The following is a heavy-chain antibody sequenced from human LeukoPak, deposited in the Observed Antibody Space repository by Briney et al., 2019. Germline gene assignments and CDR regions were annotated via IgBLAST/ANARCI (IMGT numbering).Heavy chain of an antibody. V-gene: IGHV3-30*07. CDR2: ISYGGDYK. CDR3: ATLFKGGKEDY. D-gene: IGHD4-23*01. J-gene: IGHJ4*02. CDR1: GFTFSSYV. Sequence: GGSLRLSCAASGFTFSSYVTYWVRQSPGKGLEWVALISYGGDYKYYADSVKGRFTMSRDNSKNTLYLQMNSLRVEDTAVYYCATLFKGGKEDYWGQGTLVTVSS.